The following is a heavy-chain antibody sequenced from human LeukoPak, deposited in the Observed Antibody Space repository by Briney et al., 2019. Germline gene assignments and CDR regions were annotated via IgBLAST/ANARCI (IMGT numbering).Heavy chain of an antibody. CDR1: GFTFSSYS. CDR3: RRQFLVGVS. CDR2: ISHSGDTS. Sequence: GGSLKLSCAASGFTFSSYSMNWVRQAPGKGLEWVSSISHSGDTSDYADSVKGRFTISRDNSKNTLYLQMNGLSAEDTAMYYCRRQFLVGVSWGPGTLVTVSS. V-gene: IGHV3-23*01. D-gene: IGHD5/OR15-5a*01. J-gene: IGHJ5*02.